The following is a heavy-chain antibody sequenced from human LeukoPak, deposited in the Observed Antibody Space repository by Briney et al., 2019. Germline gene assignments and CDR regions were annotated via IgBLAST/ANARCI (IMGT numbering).Heavy chain of an antibody. Sequence: TGGSLRLSCEASGYIFSSYAMSWVRQAPGKGLEWVSVISNSGATTDYADSVKGRFTISRDNSKNTLSLQMNSLRAEDTAVYYCAKEELYYYGSGTYYTLAPFDYWGQGTLVTASS. CDR3: AKEELYYYGSGTYYTLAPFDY. CDR2: ISNSGATT. D-gene: IGHD3-10*01. CDR1: GYIFSSYA. J-gene: IGHJ4*02. V-gene: IGHV3-23*01.